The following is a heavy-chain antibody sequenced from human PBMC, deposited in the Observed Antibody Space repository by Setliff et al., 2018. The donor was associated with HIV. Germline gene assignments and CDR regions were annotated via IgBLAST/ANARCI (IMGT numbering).Heavy chain of an antibody. D-gene: IGHD3-3*01. Sequence: ASVKVSCKASGYSLTSYSINWVRQAPGQGLEWVGWISPSNGNTNYAQKVQGRVTITADELTSTAYMELSSLRAEDTAVYYCARARFLEWLPDYWGQGTLVTVSS. CDR2: ISPSNGNT. CDR3: ARARFLEWLPDY. CDR1: GYSLTSYS. V-gene: IGHV1-18*01. J-gene: IGHJ4*02.